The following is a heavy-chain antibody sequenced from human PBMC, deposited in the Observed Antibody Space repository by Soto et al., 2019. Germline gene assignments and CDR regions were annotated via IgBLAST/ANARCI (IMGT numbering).Heavy chain of an antibody. Sequence: GGSLRLSCAASGFTFSDYYMSWIRQAPGKGLEWVSYISSSGSTIYYADSVKGRFTISRDNAKNSLYLQMNSLRAEDTAVYYCARDMVWLTGTSDFDYWGQGTLVTVSS. V-gene: IGHV3-11*01. CDR3: ARDMVWLTGTSDFDY. D-gene: IGHD5-12*01. CDR2: ISSSGSTI. CDR1: GFTFSDYY. J-gene: IGHJ4*02.